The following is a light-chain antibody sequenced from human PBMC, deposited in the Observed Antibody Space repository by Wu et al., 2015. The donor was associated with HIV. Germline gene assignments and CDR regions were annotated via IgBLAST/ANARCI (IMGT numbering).Light chain of an antibody. J-gene: IGKJ4*01. V-gene: IGKV3-11*01. CDR2: DAS. CDR3: QQRSNWLT. CDR1: RSVSKF. Sequence: EIVLTQSPATLSLSPGERATLSCRASRSVSKFLAWYQQKPGQSPRLLIYDASNRATGIPARFSGSGSGTDFTLTISSLEPEDFAVYYCQQRSNWLTFGGGPRWRSN.